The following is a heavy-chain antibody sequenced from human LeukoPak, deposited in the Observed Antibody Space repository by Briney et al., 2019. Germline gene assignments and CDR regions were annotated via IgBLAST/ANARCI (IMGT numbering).Heavy chain of an antibody. D-gene: IGHD1-26*01. J-gene: IGHJ4*02. CDR3: ARGNVGATELFDY. Sequence: ASVKVSCKASGYTFTGYYMHWVRQAPGQGLEWMGWINPNSGGTNYAQKFQGRVTMTRDTSISTAYMELSRLRSDDTAVYYCARGNVGATELFDYWGQGTLVTVSS. V-gene: IGHV1-2*02. CDR1: GYTFTGYY. CDR2: INPNSGGT.